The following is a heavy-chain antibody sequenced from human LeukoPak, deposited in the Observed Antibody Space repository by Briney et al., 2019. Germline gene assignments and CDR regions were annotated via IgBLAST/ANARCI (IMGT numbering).Heavy chain of an antibody. J-gene: IGHJ6*03. CDR3: ARGDYCSSTSCPYYYYYMDV. Sequence: VASVKASCKASGYTFTSYDINWVRQATGQGLEWMGWMKPNRGNTGYAQKFQGRVTMTRNTTISTAYMELSSLRSEDTAVYYCARGDYCSSTSCPYYYYYMDVWGKGTTVTVSS. CDR2: MKPNRGNT. CDR1: GYTFTSYD. V-gene: IGHV1-8*01. D-gene: IGHD2-2*01.